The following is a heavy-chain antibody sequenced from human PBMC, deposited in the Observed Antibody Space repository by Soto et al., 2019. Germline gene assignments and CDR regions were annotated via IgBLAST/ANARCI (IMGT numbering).Heavy chain of an antibody. D-gene: IGHD1-1*01. CDR2: ISAHNGNT. CDR3: ARGRYGDY. V-gene: IGHV1-18*01. Sequence: QVHLVQSGAEVKKPGASVKVSCKSSGYTFTSYGITWVRQAPGQGLEWMGWISAHNGNTDYAQKHQGRVTVTRDTSTSTAYMELRSLRSEDTAVYYCARGRYGDYWGQGALVTVSS. CDR1: GYTFTSYG. J-gene: IGHJ4*02.